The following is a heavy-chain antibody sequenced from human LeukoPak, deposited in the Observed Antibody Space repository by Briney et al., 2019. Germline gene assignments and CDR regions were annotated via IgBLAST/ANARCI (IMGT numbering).Heavy chain of an antibody. CDR2: INHSRST. CDR3: ARGGSSWYPRYYYYYYMDV. J-gene: IGHJ6*03. Sequence: SETLSLTCAVYGGSFSGYYWSWIRQPPGKGLEWIGEINHSRSTNYNPSLKSRVTISVDTSKNQFSLKLSPVTAADTAVYYCARGGSSWYPRYYYYYYMDVWGKGTTVTVSS. D-gene: IGHD6-13*01. V-gene: IGHV4-34*01. CDR1: GGSFSGYY.